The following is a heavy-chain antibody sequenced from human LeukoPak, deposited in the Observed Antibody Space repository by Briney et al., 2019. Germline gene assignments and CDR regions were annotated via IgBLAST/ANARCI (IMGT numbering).Heavy chain of an antibody. CDR3: ARLVVGATKYYFDY. CDR1: GYSFTSYW. D-gene: IGHD1-26*01. Sequence: GESLQSPCKGSGYSFTSYWIGWVRQMPGKGLEWMGIIYPGDPDTRYSPSFQGQVTISADKSISTAYLQWSSLKASDTAMYYCARLVVGATKYYFDYWGQGNLFTVSS. V-gene: IGHV5-51*01. J-gene: IGHJ4*02. CDR2: IYPGDPDT.